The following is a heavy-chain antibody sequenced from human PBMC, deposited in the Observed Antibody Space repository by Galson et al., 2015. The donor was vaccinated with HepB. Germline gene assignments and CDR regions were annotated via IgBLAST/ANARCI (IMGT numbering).Heavy chain of an antibody. CDR1: GYTFTTYA. V-gene: IGHV1-3*04. Sequence: SVKVSCKASGYTFTTYAIHWVRQAPRQSLEWMGWLDTGNGKTKYAQKFQGRVTSSRDTSASTAYMELSSLTSEDTAVYYCARDGPSMVQGVSFHHPAYFDYWGQGTLVSVSS. J-gene: IGHJ4*02. CDR3: ARDGPSMVQGVSFHHPAYFDY. D-gene: IGHD3-10*01. CDR2: LDTGNGKT.